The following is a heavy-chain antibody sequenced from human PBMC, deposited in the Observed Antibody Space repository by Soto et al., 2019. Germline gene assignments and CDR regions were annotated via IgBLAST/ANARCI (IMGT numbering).Heavy chain of an antibody. CDR3: ARELAAGGPFDF. D-gene: IGHD6-13*01. CDR1: GYTFTGHY. J-gene: IGHJ4*02. CDR2: INPNNGGT. Sequence: ASVKVSCKASGYTFTGHYMHWVRQAPGQGLEWMGWINPNNGGTNYAQKFQGRVIMTRDTSISTGYMELSRLKSDDTAVYYCARELAAGGPFDFWGQGTLVTVSS. V-gene: IGHV1-2*02.